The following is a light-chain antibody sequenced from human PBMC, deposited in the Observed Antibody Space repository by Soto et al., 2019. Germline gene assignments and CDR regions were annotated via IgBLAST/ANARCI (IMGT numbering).Light chain of an antibody. CDR1: SSNIGEAYD. J-gene: IGLJ2*01. V-gene: IGLV1-40*01. CDR3: QSYDSSRRDVI. Sequence: QSVLTQPPSVSGAPGQRVTISCTGSSSNIGEAYDVHWYQHPPGTAPKLLIYGDTNRPSGVPDRFSGSKSGTSASLAITGLQAEDEADYYCQSYDSSRRDVIFGGGTKLTVL. CDR2: GDT.